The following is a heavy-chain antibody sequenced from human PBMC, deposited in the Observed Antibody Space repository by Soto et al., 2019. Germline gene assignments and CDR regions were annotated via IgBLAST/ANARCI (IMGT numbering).Heavy chain of an antibody. CDR1: GYSFTTSG. J-gene: IGHJ4*02. D-gene: IGHD4-17*01. Sequence: GPSVKVSCKASGYSFTTSGITWVRQAPGQGLEWMGWISTYNGNTNYAQKLQDRVTLTTDTSTSTAYMELRSLRSDDTAVYYCARRLYGDYDYWGQGTLVTVSS. CDR2: ISTYNGNT. CDR3: ARRLYGDYDY. V-gene: IGHV1-18*01.